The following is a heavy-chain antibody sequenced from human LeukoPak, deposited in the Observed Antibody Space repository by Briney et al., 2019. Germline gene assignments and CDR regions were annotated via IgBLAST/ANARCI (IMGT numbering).Heavy chain of an antibody. D-gene: IGHD3-3*01. Sequence: GGSLRLSCAASGFTFSDYWMSWVRQAPAKGPEWVANIKQDGSEKYYVDSVKGRFTISRDNAKNSLYLQMNSLRAEDTAVYYCARLLYYDFWSGSLNYFDYWGQGTLVTVSS. CDR2: IKQDGSEK. V-gene: IGHV3-7*01. CDR1: GFTFSDYW. CDR3: ARLLYYDFWSGSLNYFDY. J-gene: IGHJ4*02.